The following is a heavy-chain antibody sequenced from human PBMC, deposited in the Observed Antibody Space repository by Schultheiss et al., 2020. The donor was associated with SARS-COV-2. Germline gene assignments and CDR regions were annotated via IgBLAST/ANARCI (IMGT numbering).Heavy chain of an antibody. D-gene: IGHD6-13*01. CDR3: ARHRSWYDY. CDR2: IYYSGST. Sequence: SETLSLTCTVSGGSISSDDYYWSWIRQPPGKGLEWIAYIYYSGSTNYNPSLKSRVTISVDTSKNQFSLKLSSVTAADTAVYYCARHRSWYDYWGQGTLVTVSS. V-gene: IGHV4-61*08. CDR1: GGSISSDDYY. J-gene: IGHJ4*02.